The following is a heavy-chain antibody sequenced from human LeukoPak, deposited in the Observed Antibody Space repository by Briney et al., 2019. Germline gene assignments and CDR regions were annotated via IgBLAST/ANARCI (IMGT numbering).Heavy chain of an antibody. CDR1: GGSISSGGYS. V-gene: IGHV4-30-2*01. Sequence: SQTLSLTCAVSGGSISSGGYSWSWIRQPPGKGLEWIGEINHSGSTNYNPSLKSRVTISVDTSKNQFSLKLSSVTAADTAVYYCARQSYFDYWGQGTLVTVSS. CDR2: INHSGST. CDR3: ARQSYFDY. J-gene: IGHJ4*02.